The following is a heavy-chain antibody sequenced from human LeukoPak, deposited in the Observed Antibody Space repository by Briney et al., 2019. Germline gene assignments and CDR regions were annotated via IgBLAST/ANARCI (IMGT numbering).Heavy chain of an antibody. D-gene: IGHD6-19*01. Sequence: ASVKVSCKASGYTFTSNGISCVRQAPGQGLEWMGWISAYNGNTNYAQKLQGRVTMTTDTSTSTAYMELRSLRSDDTAVYYCARTIAVAGHDAFDIWGQGTMVTVTS. V-gene: IGHV1-18*04. J-gene: IGHJ3*02. CDR2: ISAYNGNT. CDR1: GYTFTSNG. CDR3: ARTIAVAGHDAFDI.